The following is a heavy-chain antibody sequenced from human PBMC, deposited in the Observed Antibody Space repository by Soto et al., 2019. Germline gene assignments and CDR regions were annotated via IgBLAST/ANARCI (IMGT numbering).Heavy chain of an antibody. CDR1: GFTFGASA. J-gene: IGHJ6*02. D-gene: IGHD3-3*01. CDR2: IGSRGESYAT. Sequence: GGSLRLSCAASGFTFGASALQWVRQASGKGLEWLGRIGSRGESYATTYDVSVKGRFTISRDDSKKTAYLQMNSLESEDTAVYYCTTQRIFNYYYYGMDVWGQGTTVTVSS. V-gene: IGHV3-73*01. CDR3: TTQRIFNYYYYGMDV.